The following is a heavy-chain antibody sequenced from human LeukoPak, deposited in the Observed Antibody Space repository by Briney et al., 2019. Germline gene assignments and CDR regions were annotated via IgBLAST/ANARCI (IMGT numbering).Heavy chain of an antibody. CDR3: AKARGYYDSSGYYYFDY. V-gene: IGHV3-9*01. D-gene: IGHD3-22*01. J-gene: IGHJ4*02. CDR2: ISWNSGSI. Sequence: GGSLRLSCAASGFTFDDYAMHWVRQAPGKGLEWVSGISWNSGSIGYADSVKGRFTISRDNAKNSLYLQMNSLRAEDTALYYCAKARGYYDSSGYYYFDYWGQGTLVTVSS. CDR1: GFTFDDYA.